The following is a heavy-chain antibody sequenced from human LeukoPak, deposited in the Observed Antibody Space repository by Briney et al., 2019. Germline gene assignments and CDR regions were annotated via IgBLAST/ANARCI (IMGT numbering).Heavy chain of an antibody. Sequence: PSETLSLTCAVYGGSFSGYYWSWIRQPPGKGLEWIGEINHSGSTNYNPSLKSRVTISVDTSKNQFSLKLSSVTAADTAIYYCAKEDGGWQTLGYWGQGTLVTVSS. CDR3: AKEDGGWQTLGY. CDR1: GGSFSGYY. V-gene: IGHV4-34*01. J-gene: IGHJ4*02. D-gene: IGHD6-19*01. CDR2: INHSGST.